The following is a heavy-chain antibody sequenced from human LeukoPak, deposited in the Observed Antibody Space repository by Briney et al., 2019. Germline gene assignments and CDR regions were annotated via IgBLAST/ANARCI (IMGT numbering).Heavy chain of an antibody. CDR1: GFTFSSYA. Sequence: GSLRLSCAASGFTFSSYAMTWVRQAPGKGLEWVSSITSSSSYIYYADSVRGRFTISRDNAKNSLYLQMNSLRAEDTAVYYCARVTPGADTGNFYYYHMDVWGKGTTVTVSS. J-gene: IGHJ6*03. CDR2: ITSSSSYI. V-gene: IGHV3-21*01. CDR3: ARVTPGADTGNFYYYHMDV. D-gene: IGHD3-10*01.